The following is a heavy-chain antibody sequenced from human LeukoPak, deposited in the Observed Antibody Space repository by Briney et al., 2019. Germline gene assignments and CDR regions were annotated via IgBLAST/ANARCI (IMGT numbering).Heavy chain of an antibody. CDR2: IYYTGTT. CDR1: GGSVSRSSYF. J-gene: IGHJ4*02. V-gene: IGHV4-39*07. CDR3: ARIGEMTFDY. D-gene: IGHD5-24*01. Sequence: PSETLSLTCTVSGGSVSRSSYFWDWIRQPPGKGLEWLRTIYYTGTTYYNPSLKSRVTISVDTSKNQFSLKLSSVTAADTAVYYCARIGEMTFDYWGQGTLVTVPS.